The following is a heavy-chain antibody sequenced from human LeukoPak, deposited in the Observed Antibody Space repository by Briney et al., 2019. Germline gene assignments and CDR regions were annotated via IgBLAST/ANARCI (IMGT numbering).Heavy chain of an antibody. J-gene: IGHJ4*02. CDR2: INHSGST. V-gene: IGHV4-34*01. CDR3: ARGATVTTYYFDY. CDR1: GGSFSGYY. D-gene: IGHD4-17*01. Sequence: SETLSLTCAVYGGSFSGYYWSWIRQPPGKGLEWIGEINHSGSTDYNPSLKSRVTISVDTSKNQFSLKLSSVTAADTAVYYCARGATVTTYYFDYWGQGTLVTVSS.